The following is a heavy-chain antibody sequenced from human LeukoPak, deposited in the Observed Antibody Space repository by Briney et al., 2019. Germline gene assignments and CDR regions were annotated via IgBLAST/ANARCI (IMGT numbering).Heavy chain of an antibody. V-gene: IGHV1-69*13. J-gene: IGHJ4*02. D-gene: IGHD3-22*01. CDR3: ARERGEDYDSSGYPD. CDR1: GYTFTSYY. CDR2: IIPIFGTA. Sequence: SVKVSCKASGYTFTSYYMHWVRQAPGQGLEWMGGIIPIFGTANYAQKFQGRVTITADESTSTAYMELSSLRSEDTAVYYCARERGEDYDSSGYPDWGQGTLVTVSS.